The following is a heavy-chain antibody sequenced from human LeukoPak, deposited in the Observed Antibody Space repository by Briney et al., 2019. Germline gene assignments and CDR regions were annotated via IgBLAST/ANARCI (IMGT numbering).Heavy chain of an antibody. V-gene: IGHV4-61*02. CDR2: IYTSGST. CDR1: GGSISSDNYY. Sequence: SQTLSLTYTVSGGSISSDNYYWSWIRQPAGKGLEWIGRIYTSGSTNYNPSLKSRVTISVDTSKNQFSLKLSSVTAADTAVYYCATVFGGPVSRRFDPWGQGTLVTVSS. CDR3: ATVFGGPVSRRFDP. D-gene: IGHD4-23*01. J-gene: IGHJ5*02.